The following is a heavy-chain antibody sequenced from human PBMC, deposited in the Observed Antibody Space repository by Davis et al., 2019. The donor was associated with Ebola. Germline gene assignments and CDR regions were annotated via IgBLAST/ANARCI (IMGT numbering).Heavy chain of an antibody. CDR2: IFPSNSDS. CDR1: YW. D-gene: IGHD3-22*01. CDR3: ARGSSGSYS. Sequence: YWIAWVRQMPGKGLEWMGMIFPSNSDSRYSPSFQGQVTISVDRSISTAYLQWRSLKASDTAMYYCARGSSGSYSWGQGTLVTVSS. V-gene: IGHV5-51*01. J-gene: IGHJ4*02.